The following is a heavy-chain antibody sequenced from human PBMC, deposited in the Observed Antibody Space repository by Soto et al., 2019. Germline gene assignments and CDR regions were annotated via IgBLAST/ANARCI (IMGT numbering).Heavy chain of an antibody. D-gene: IGHD3-3*01. Sequence: QITLNESGPTVVRPTETLTLTCRFSGFSLTTSGVGVGWIRQSPGKAPEWLALIYWDDDKRYSASLKSRLTITKDTSKNQVVLTVSDLDPTDTATYYCAHRVLRTVFGLVTTTATYFDFWGQGTPVPVSS. CDR2: IYWDDDK. V-gene: IGHV2-5*02. CDR3: AHRVLRTVFGLVTTTATYFDF. CDR1: GFSLTTSGVG. J-gene: IGHJ4*02.